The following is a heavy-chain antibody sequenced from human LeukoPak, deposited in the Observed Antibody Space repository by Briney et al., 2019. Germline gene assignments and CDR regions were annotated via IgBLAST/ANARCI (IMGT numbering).Heavy chain of an antibody. J-gene: IGHJ4*02. V-gene: IGHV4-4*07. CDR1: GGSISRYY. CDR2: IYTSGST. D-gene: IGHD2-21*02. Sequence: SETLSLTCTVSGGSISRYYWSWIRQPAGKGLEWTGRIYTSGSTNYNPSLKSRVTMSVDTSKNQFSLKLTSVTAADTAVYYCARDPGDYPPYYFDYWGQGTLVTVSS. CDR3: ARDPGDYPPYYFDY.